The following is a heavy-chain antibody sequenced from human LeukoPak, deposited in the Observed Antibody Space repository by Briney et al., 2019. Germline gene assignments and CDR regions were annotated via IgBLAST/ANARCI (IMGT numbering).Heavy chain of an antibody. Sequence: PGGTLRLSCAGSGFTLSSYSMNWVRQAPGKGLEWVSSISSSSTYIYYADSVKRRFTISRDNSKNSLYLQMNSLRDEDTDVYYCARGSPNLFDYWGQGTLVTVSS. D-gene: IGHD1-14*01. J-gene: IGHJ4*02. CDR1: GFTLSSYS. V-gene: IGHV3-21*01. CDR2: ISSSSTYI. CDR3: ARGSPNLFDY.